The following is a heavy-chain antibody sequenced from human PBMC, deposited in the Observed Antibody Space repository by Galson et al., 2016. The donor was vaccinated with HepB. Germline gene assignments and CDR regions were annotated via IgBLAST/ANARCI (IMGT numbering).Heavy chain of an antibody. V-gene: IGHV3-66*01. Sequence: SLRLSCAASGFTFTTYGMHWVRLAPGKGPEWVSIIYSGGQTSYADSVKGRFTISRDNSKNTVYLQMNSLTAEDTAIYYCARDQPVTPLGYWGQGTLVSVSS. CDR1: GFTFTTYG. J-gene: IGHJ4*02. CDR2: IYSGGQT. CDR3: ARDQPVTPLGY. D-gene: IGHD4-17*01.